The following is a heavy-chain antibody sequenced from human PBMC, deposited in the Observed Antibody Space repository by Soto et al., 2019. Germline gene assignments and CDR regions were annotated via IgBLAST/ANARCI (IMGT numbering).Heavy chain of an antibody. CDR3: ARDERWLQSLPPGY. CDR2: IKQDGSEK. V-gene: IGHV3-7*01. CDR1: GFTFSSYW. Sequence: EVQLVESGGGLVQPGGSLRLSCAASGFTFSSYWMSWVRQAPGKGLEWVANIKQDGSEKYYVDSVKGRFTISRDNAKNSLYLQMNSLRAEDTAVYYCARDERWLQSLPPGYWGQGTLVTVSS. D-gene: IGHD5-12*01. J-gene: IGHJ4*02.